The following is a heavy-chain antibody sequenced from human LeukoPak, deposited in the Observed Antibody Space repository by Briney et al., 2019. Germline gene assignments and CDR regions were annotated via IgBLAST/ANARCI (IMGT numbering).Heavy chain of an antibody. J-gene: IGHJ6*03. D-gene: IGHD2-15*01. CDR3: ARGPQAPGCCSGGSCYSFYYYYYMDV. CDR2: MNPNSGNT. CDR1: GYTFTTYD. V-gene: IGHV1-8*01. Sequence: GASVKVSCKASGYTFTTYDINWVRQAAGQGLEWMGWMNPNSGNTGFAHKFQGRISMTRNTSKSTAYMELSSLRSEDTAVYYCARGPQAPGCCSGGSCYSFYYYYYMDVWGKGTTVTVSS.